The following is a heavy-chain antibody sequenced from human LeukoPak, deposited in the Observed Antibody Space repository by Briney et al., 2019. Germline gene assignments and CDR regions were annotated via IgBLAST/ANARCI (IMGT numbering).Heavy chain of an antibody. Sequence: GASVKVSCKASGYTFTSYDINWVRQATGQGLEWMGWMNPNSGNTGYAQKFQGRVTITRNTSISTAYMELSSLRSEDTAVYYCARARREQRDYDFWSGYYADFDYWGQGTLVTVSS. J-gene: IGHJ4*02. CDR1: GYTFTSYD. CDR2: MNPNSGNT. V-gene: IGHV1-8*03. D-gene: IGHD3-3*01. CDR3: ARARREQRDYDFWSGYYADFDY.